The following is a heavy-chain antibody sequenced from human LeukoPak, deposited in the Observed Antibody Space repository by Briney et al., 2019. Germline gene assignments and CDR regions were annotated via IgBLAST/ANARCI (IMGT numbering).Heavy chain of an antibody. V-gene: IGHV1-18*01. Sequence: ASVKVSCKASGYTFTSYGISWVRQAPGQGLEWMGWISAYNGNTNYAQKLQGRVTMTTDTSTSTAYMELRSLRSDDTAVYYCARAMIQLTPFAFDISGQGTMVTVSS. CDR3: ARAMIQLTPFAFDI. CDR1: GYTFTSYG. D-gene: IGHD5-18*01. CDR2: ISAYNGNT. J-gene: IGHJ3*02.